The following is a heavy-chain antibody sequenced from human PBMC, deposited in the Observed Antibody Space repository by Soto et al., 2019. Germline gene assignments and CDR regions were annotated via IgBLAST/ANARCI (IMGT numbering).Heavy chain of an antibody. J-gene: IGHJ5*02. D-gene: IGHD6-19*01. Sequence: GASVKVSCKASGYTFTGYYMHWVRQSPGQGLEWMGWINPNIGDTNYAQKFQGRVTMTRDTSISTAYMELSGLRSDDTAVYYCARGSLAVAGTWFDWFDPWGQGTLVTVSS. CDR2: INPNIGDT. CDR1: GYTFTGYY. CDR3: ARGSLAVAGTWFDWFDP. V-gene: IGHV1-2*02.